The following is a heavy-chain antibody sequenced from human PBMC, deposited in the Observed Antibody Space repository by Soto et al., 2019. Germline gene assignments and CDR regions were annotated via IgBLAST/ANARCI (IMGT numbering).Heavy chain of an antibody. V-gene: IGHV3-48*02. J-gene: IGHJ4*02. CDR2: ISSSSSTI. D-gene: IGHD3-9*01. CDR3: ARGRVLRYFDWLQGYFDY. CDR1: GFTFSSYS. Sequence: TGGSLRLSCAASGFTFSSYSMNWVRQAPGKGLEWVSYISSSSSTIYYADSVKGRFTISRDNAKNSLYLQMNSLRDEDTAVYYCARGRVLRYFDWLQGYFDYWGQGTLVTVSS.